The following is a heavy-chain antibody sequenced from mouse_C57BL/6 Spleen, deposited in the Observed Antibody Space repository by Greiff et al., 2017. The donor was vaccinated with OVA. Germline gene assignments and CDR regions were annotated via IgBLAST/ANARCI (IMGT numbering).Heavy chain of an antibody. V-gene: IGHV1-61*01. Sequence: QVQLKQPGAELVRPGSSVKLSCKASGYTFTSYWMDWVKQRPGQGLEWIGNIYPSDSETHYNQKFKDKATLTVDKSSSTAYMQLSSLTSEDSAVYYCARRGGGYAMDYWGQGTSVTVSS. CDR3: ARRGGGYAMDY. J-gene: IGHJ4*01. D-gene: IGHD1-1*02. CDR2: IYPSDSET. CDR1: GYTFTSYW.